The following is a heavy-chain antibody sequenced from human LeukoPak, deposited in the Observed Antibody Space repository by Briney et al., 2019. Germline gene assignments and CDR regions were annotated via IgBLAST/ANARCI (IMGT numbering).Heavy chain of an antibody. CDR2: ISSSSSYI. CDR1: GFTFSSYS. CDR3: ARDSLSGWYTPTLYSYMDV. D-gene: IGHD6-19*01. Sequence: GGSLRLSCAASGFTFSSYSMNWVRQAPGKGLEWVSSISSSSSYIYYADSVKGRFTISRDNAKNSLYLQMNSLRAEDTAVYYCARDSLSGWYTPTLYSYMDVWGKGTTVTVSS. J-gene: IGHJ6*03. V-gene: IGHV3-21*01.